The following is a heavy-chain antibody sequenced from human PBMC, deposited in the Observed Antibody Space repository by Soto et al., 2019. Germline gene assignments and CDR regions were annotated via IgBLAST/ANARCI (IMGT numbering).Heavy chain of an antibody. CDR1: GFTFSSYW. CDR2: INQDGSEK. CDR3: SPSLDY. Sequence: GGSLRLSCAASGFTFSSYWMDWVRQAPGKGLEWVANINQDGSEKHYVDSVKGRFTISRDNAKNSLYLQMSSLTAEDSALYYCSPSLDYWGQGTLVTVSS. V-gene: IGHV3-7*01. J-gene: IGHJ4*02.